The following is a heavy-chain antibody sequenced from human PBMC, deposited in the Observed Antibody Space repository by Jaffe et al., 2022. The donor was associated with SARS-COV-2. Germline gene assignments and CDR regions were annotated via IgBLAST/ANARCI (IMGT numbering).Heavy chain of an antibody. J-gene: IGHJ6*02. CDR3: ARDRNYYYYGMDV. V-gene: IGHV3-33*01. CDR2: IWYDGSNK. CDR1: GFIFSDKG. Sequence: QVQLVESGGGVVQPGRSLRLSCAASGFIFSDKGMHWVRQAPGKGLEWLAVIWYDGSNKYYEDSVKGRFTISRDNSKNTLYLQMNSLRAEDTAVYYCARDRNYYYYGMDVWGQGTTVTVSS.